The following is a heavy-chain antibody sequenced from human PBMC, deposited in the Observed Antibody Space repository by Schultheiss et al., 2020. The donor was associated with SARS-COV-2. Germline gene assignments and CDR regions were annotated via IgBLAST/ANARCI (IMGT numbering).Heavy chain of an antibody. CDR2: ISYDGGNK. V-gene: IGHV3-30*18. Sequence: GESLKISCAASGFTFSSYGMHWVRQAPGKGLEWVAVISYDGGNKYYAESVKGRFTISRDNSKNTLYLQMNSVTTEDTAVYYCAELPLHSPRVYWGQGTLVTVSS. CDR1: GFTFSSYG. J-gene: IGHJ4*02. CDR3: AELPLHSPRVY.